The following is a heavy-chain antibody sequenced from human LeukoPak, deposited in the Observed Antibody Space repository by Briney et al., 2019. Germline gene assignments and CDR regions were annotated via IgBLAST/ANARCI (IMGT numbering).Heavy chain of an antibody. CDR1: GFTFSNFW. V-gene: IGHV3-7*01. CDR3: ANGDGFDY. J-gene: IGHJ4*02. CDR2: IKQDGSEK. D-gene: IGHD3-3*01. Sequence: PGGSLTLSCATSGFTFSNFWMSWVRQAPGKGLGWVANIKQDGSEKFYVDSLKARFTISRDNAKTSLYLQMNRLRAEDTAVYYCANGDGFDYWGEGTLVTVSS.